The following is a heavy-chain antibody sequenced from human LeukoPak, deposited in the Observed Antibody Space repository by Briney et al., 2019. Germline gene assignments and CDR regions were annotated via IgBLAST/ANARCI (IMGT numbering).Heavy chain of an antibody. J-gene: IGHJ4*02. Sequence: GGSLRLSCAASGLSFSSYSMHWVRQAPGKGLEWVTFIRYDGSNKFYADSVKGRFTISRDSSKNTLYLQMNSLRDEDTAVYYCAKDNAAVVDFWGQGTLVTVSS. CDR1: GLSFSSYS. CDR3: AKDNAAVVDF. D-gene: IGHD6-19*01. V-gene: IGHV3-30*02. CDR2: IRYDGSNK.